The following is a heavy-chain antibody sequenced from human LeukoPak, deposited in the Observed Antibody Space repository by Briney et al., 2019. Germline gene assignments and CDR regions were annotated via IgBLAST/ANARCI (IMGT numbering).Heavy chain of an antibody. Sequence: SETLSLTCTVSGGSISSGGYYWSWIRQPPGKGLEWIGYIYHSGSTYYNPSLKNRVTLSVDTSKNQFSLKLSSVTAADTAVYYCARVRDYEEAFDIWGQGTMVTVSS. V-gene: IGHV4-30-2*01. CDR2: IYHSGST. J-gene: IGHJ3*02. D-gene: IGHD3-22*01. CDR3: ARVRDYEEAFDI. CDR1: GGSISSGGYY.